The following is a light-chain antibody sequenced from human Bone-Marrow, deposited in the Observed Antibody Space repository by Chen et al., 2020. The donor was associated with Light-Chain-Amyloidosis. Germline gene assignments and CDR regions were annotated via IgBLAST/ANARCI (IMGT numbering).Light chain of an antibody. CDR2: YDD. V-gene: IGLV1-36*01. Sequence: QSVLTQPPSVSEAPRQRVTISCSGSSSNIGSNPVNWYQHLPGQAPKLLIYYDDLVSSGVSDRFSGSKSGSDASLAISGLQSEDEADYYCAVWDEDFNTPVFGGGTKLTVL. CDR3: AVWDEDFNTPV. CDR1: SSNIGSNP. J-gene: IGLJ3*02.